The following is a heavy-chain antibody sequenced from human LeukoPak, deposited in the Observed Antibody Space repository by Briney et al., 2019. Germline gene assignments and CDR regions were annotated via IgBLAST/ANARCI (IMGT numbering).Heavy chain of an antibody. V-gene: IGHV3-23*01. Sequence: GGSLRLSCAASGFIFSNYAMSWIRQAPGKGLEWVSTISGSGGDTYYADSLKGRFTISRDNSKNTVYLKMDSLRAEDTALFYCAKNVDTGTSMIDYWGQGTLVTVSS. CDR3: AKNVDTGTSMIDY. J-gene: IGHJ4*02. D-gene: IGHD5-18*01. CDR1: GFIFSNYA. CDR2: ISGSGGDT.